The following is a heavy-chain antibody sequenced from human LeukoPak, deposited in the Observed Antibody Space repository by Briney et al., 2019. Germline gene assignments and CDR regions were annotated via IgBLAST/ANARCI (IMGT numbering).Heavy chain of an antibody. CDR3: AREIRKAQWPVPALNY. J-gene: IGHJ4*02. CDR1: GYSFTGYY. V-gene: IGHV1-2*02. CDR2: INPNSGGT. D-gene: IGHD6-19*01. Sequence: ASVKVSCKASGYSFTGYYMNWVRQAPEQGLEWMGWINPNSGGTIYAQKFQGRVTMTRDTSISTAYMELSRLRSDDTAVYYCAREIRKAQWPVPALNYRGQGTLVTVSS.